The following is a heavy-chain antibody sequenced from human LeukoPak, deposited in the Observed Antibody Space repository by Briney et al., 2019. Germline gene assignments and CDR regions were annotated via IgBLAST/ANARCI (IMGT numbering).Heavy chain of an antibody. J-gene: IGHJ4*02. Sequence: PGGSLRLSCAASGFTFSSYTMNWVRQAPGKGLEWVSSITSSSSYIYYADSVKGRFTISRDNFKNTLYLQMNSLRAEDTAVYYCAKDGVPSRWFGRNYFDYWGQGTLVTVSS. D-gene: IGHD3-10*01. V-gene: IGHV3-21*01. CDR2: ITSSSSYI. CDR1: GFTFSSYT. CDR3: AKDGVPSRWFGRNYFDY.